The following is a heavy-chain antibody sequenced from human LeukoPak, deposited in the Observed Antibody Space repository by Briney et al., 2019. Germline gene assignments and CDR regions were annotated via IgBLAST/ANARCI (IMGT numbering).Heavy chain of an antibody. CDR1: HFTFTNRW. D-gene: IGHD1-7*01. V-gene: IGHV3-15*07. Sequence: GGSLRLSCAASHFTFTNRWMNWVRQAPGKGLEWVGRIASNTDGGTTDYAAPVKGRFTISRDDSKNALYLQMNSLKTEDTALYYCTTRTTTTIYWGQGTLVTVSS. CDR2: IASNTDGGTT. J-gene: IGHJ4*02. CDR3: TTRTTTTIY.